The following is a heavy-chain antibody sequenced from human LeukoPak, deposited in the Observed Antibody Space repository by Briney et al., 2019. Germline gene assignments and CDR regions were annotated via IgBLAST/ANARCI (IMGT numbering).Heavy chain of an antibody. CDR2: VRDNGEN. CDR1: GGSINAYY. CDR3: ARQPANTAAFDI. J-gene: IGHJ3*02. V-gene: IGHV4-59*08. Sequence: PSETLSLTCTVSGGSINAYYWSWIRQPPGKGLEWIAYVRDNGENNYSPSLKSRVAISVDTASNQISLRLNFVTAADTAIYYCARQPANTAAFDIWGLGTMVTVSS. D-gene: IGHD5-18*01.